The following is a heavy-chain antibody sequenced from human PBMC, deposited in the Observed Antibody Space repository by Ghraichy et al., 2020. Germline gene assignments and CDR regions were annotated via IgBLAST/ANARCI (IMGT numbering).Heavy chain of an antibody. Sequence: ASVKVSCKASGYSFTSYDINWVRQATGQGLEWMGWMNPNSGNTGYAQKFQGRVTMTRNTSISTAYMELSSLRSEDTAVYYCARSHGGFYYYGMDVWGQGTTVTVSS. CDR2: MNPNSGNT. CDR1: GYSFTSYD. V-gene: IGHV1-8*01. J-gene: IGHJ6*02. CDR3: ARSHGGFYYYGMDV.